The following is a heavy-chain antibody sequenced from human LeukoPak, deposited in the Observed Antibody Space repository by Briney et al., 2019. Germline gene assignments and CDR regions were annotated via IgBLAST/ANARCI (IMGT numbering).Heavy chain of an antibody. Sequence: PGGSLRLSCAASGFTFSSYAISWVRQAPGKGLEWVSAISGSGGSTYYADSVKGRFTISRDNSKNTLYLQMNSLRAEDTAVYHCAKDPAYKLEPNYFDYWGQGTLVTVSS. V-gene: IGHV3-23*01. J-gene: IGHJ4*02. CDR2: ISGSGGST. D-gene: IGHD1-1*01. CDR1: GFTFSSYA. CDR3: AKDPAYKLEPNYFDY.